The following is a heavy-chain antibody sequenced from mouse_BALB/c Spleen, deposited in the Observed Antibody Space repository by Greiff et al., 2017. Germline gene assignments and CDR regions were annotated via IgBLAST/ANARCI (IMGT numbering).Heavy chain of an antibody. CDR2: ISSGGSYT. CDR1: GFTFSSYG. CDR3: ARDSSFAY. Sequence: EVKLVESGGDLVKPGGSLKLSCAASGFTFSSYGMSWVRQTPDKRLEWVATISSGGSYTYYPDSVKGRFTISRDNAKNTLYLQMSSLKSEDTAMYYCARDSSFAYWGQGTLVTVSA. J-gene: IGHJ3*01. V-gene: IGHV5-6*01.